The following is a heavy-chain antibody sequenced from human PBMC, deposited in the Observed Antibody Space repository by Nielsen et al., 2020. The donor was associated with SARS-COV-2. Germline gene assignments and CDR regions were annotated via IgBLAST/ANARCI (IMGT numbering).Heavy chain of an antibody. CDR1: GFTFSSYA. D-gene: IGHD3-10*01. V-gene: IGHV3-23*01. CDR2: ISGSGGST. J-gene: IGHJ6*02. CDR3: ANRPGDGMDV. Sequence: GESLKISCAASGFTFSSYAMSWVRQAPGKGLEWVSAISGSGGSTYYADSVKGRFTISRDNSKNTLYLQMNSLRAEDTAVYYCANRPGDGMDVWGQGTTVTVSS.